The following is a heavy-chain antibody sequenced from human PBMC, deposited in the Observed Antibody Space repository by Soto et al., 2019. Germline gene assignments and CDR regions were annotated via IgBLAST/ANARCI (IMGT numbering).Heavy chain of an antibody. J-gene: IGHJ4*02. D-gene: IGHD5-12*01. V-gene: IGHV1-18*01. CDR1: GYTFTSYG. CDR2: ISAYNGNT. CDR3: ARVFWRWGWLQLKRYYFDY. Sequence: ASVKVSCKASGYTFTSYGISWVRQAPGQGLEWMGWISAYNGNTNYAQKLQGRVTMTTDTSTSTAYMELRSLRSDDTAVCYCARVFWRWGWLQLKRYYFDYWGQGTLVTVSS.